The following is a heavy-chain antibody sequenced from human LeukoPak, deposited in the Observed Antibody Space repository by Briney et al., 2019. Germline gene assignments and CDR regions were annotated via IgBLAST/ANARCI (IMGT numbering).Heavy chain of an antibody. Sequence: SETLSLTCTVSGGSISSGGYYWRWIRQHPGKGLEWIGYIYYSGSTNYNPSLKSRVTISVGTSKNQFSLKLSSVTAADTAVYYCARHAVNHEAMVPYYYYGMDVWGQGTTVTVSS. CDR1: GGSISSGGYY. J-gene: IGHJ6*02. D-gene: IGHD5-18*01. V-gene: IGHV4-61*08. CDR3: ARHAVNHEAMVPYYYYGMDV. CDR2: IYYSGST.